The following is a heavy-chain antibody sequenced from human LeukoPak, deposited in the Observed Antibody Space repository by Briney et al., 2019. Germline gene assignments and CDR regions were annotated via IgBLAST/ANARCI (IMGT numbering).Heavy chain of an antibody. D-gene: IGHD5-24*01. CDR1: GGTFRSYA. V-gene: IGHV1-69*13. J-gene: IGHJ4*02. CDR2: IIPIFGTA. Sequence: ASVKVSCKASGGTFRSYAISWVRQAPGQGLEWMGGIIPIFGTANYAQKFQGRVTITADESTSTAYMELSSLRSEDTAVYYCARGLRDGYNWGLDYWGQGTLVTVSS. CDR3: ARGLRDGYNWGLDY.